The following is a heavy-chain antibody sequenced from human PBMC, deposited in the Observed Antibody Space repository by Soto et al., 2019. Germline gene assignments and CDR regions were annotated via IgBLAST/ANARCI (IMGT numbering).Heavy chain of an antibody. J-gene: IGHJ4*02. D-gene: IGHD3-3*01. Sequence: EVQLVESGGGLVQPGGSLRLSCAASGFTFSSYWMSWVRQAPGKGLEWVANIKQDGSEKYYVDSVKGRFTISRDNAKNSLYLQMNSLRSDDMAVYYCASAGVLRFLEWLSLDYWGQGTLVTVSS. CDR1: GFTFSSYW. CDR3: ASAGVLRFLEWLSLDY. V-gene: IGHV3-7*03. CDR2: IKQDGSEK.